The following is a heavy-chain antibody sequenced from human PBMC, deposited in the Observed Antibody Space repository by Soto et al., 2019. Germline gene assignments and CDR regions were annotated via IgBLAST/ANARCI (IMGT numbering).Heavy chain of an antibody. D-gene: IGHD2-8*02. Sequence: GGSLRLSCEVSGFTFSMYSMSWVRQSPGKGLEWVAKIPQDGVDGHYADSVKGRFTISRDNGKNSLYLQLNNLRAEDTAVYYCARDHLILTAHDFFYGSDVWGRGATVTVS. CDR2: IPQDGVDG. V-gene: IGHV3-7*03. J-gene: IGHJ6*02. CDR3: ARDHLILTAHDFFYGSDV. CDR1: GFTFSMYS.